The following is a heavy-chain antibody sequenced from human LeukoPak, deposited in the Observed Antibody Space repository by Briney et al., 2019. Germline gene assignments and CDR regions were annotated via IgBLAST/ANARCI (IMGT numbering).Heavy chain of an antibody. V-gene: IGHV4-59*01. D-gene: IGHD3-16*02. CDR2: IYYSGST. J-gene: IGHJ4*02. CDR3: VRSLGELSYYDY. Sequence: SATLSLTCTVSGGSISSYYWSWIRQPPGKGLEWIGYIYYSGSTNYNPSLKSRVTISVDTSKNQFSLKLSSVTAADTAVYYCVRSLGELSYYDYWGQGTLVTVSS. CDR1: GGSISSYY.